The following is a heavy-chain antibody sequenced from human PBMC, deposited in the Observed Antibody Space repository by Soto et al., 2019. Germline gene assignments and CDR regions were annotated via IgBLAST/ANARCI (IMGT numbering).Heavy chain of an antibody. CDR3: ARDLSTTVTTVWFDP. CDR2: ISAYNGNT. J-gene: IGHJ5*02. CDR1: GYTFTSYG. Sequence: QVQLVQSGAEVKRPGASVKVSGKAAGYTFTSYGISWVRQAPGKGLEWMGWISAYNGNTNYAQKLQGRVTMTTDTSTSTAYMELRSLRSDDTAVYYCARDLSTTVTTVWFDPWGQGTLVTVSS. V-gene: IGHV1-18*01. D-gene: IGHD4-17*01.